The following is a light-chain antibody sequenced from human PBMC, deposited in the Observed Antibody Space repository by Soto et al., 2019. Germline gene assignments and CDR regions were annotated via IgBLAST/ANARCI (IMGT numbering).Light chain of an antibody. J-gene: IGKJ3*01. CDR3: RQIYSTHLVA. CDR1: QTISSY. Sequence: DIQMTQSPSSLSASVGDRITITCRASQTISSYLNWYQQKPGKAPKLLIYAASTLQSGVPSRFSGSGSCTDFTPRISSLQPEDFSTYYCRQIYSTHLVAFGPGTKVDIK. CDR2: AAS. V-gene: IGKV1-39*01.